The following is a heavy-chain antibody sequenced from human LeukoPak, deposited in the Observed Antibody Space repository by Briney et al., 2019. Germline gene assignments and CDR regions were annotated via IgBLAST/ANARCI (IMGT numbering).Heavy chain of an antibody. CDR2: IWYDGSNK. J-gene: IGHJ4*02. Sequence: GGSLRLSCAASGFTFSSYGMHWVRQAPGKGLEWAAVIWYDGSNKYYADSVKGRFTISRDNSKNTLYLQMNSLRAEDTAVYYCARESIAARPPGVDYWGQGTLVTVSS. V-gene: IGHV3-33*01. D-gene: IGHD6-6*01. CDR1: GFTFSSYG. CDR3: ARESIAARPPGVDY.